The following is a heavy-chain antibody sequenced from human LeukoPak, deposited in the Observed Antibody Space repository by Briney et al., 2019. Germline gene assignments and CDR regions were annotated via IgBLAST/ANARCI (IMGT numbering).Heavy chain of an antibody. CDR2: IKYDGSNK. D-gene: IGHD6-19*01. CDR1: GFSFKDYN. J-gene: IGHJ4*02. CDR3: ARRSGIAVAGAFDY. Sequence: GGSLRLSCSASGFSFKDYNMHWVRQAPGKGLEWIGIIKYDGSNKFYTESVEGRFTISRDNSKNTLYLQMNSLRAEDTAVYYCARRSGIAVAGAFDYWGQGTLVTVSS. V-gene: IGHV3-30*03.